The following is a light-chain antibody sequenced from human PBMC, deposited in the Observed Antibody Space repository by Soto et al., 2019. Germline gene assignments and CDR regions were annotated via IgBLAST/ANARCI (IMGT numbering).Light chain of an antibody. CDR2: GAS. J-gene: IGKJ5*01. Sequence: TLSAGTVSLTTRERATLSCRASQTIRNNYLAWYQQKPGQAPRLLFYGASNRATAIPDRFSGSGFGTDFTLTISSLLPEDFAVYYCQQDFTWLPIPFGQGALPAI. V-gene: IGKV3-20*01. CDR1: QTIRNNY. CDR3: QQDFTWLPIP.